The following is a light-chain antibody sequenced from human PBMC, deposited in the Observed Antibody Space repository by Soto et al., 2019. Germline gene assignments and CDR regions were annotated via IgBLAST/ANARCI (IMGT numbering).Light chain of an antibody. CDR3: QQSNNWPYT. Sequence: EIVMTQSPATLSVSPGERATLSCRASQSVSDNLAWYQKKPDQAPRLLIYGASTRATGIPARFSGSGSGTEFTLTISSLQSEDFAIYYCQQSNNWPYTFGQGTKVDIK. V-gene: IGKV3-15*01. J-gene: IGKJ2*01. CDR2: GAS. CDR1: QSVSDN.